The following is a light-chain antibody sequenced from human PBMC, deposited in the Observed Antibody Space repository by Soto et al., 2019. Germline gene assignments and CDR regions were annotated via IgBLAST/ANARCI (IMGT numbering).Light chain of an antibody. CDR2: AAS. Sequence: DIPLTQSPPFLSASVGDRVTITCRASQGISSFLAWYQQKPGKAPNLLIYAASTLQSGVPSRFSGSGSGTEFTLTISSLQPEDFATYYCQQVNSYPLTFGGGTKVEIK. CDR3: QQVNSYPLT. CDR1: QGISSF. J-gene: IGKJ4*01. V-gene: IGKV1-9*01.